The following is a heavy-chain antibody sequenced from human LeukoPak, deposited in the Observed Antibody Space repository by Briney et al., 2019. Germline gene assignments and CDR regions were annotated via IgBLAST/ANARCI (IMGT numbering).Heavy chain of an antibody. Sequence: GGSLRLSCAASGFTFTSYTMNWVRQAPGKGLEWVSSISPSSSYIYYADSMKGRFTISRDNAKNSLYLQMNSLRAEDTAVYYCARDGQNYYGSGRYMVDAFDIWGQGTMVTVSS. V-gene: IGHV3-21*06. CDR3: ARDGQNYYGSGRYMVDAFDI. CDR2: ISPSSSYI. J-gene: IGHJ3*02. CDR1: GFTFTSYT. D-gene: IGHD3-10*01.